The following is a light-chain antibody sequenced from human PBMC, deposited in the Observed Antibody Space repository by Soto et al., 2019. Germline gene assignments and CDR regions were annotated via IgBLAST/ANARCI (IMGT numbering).Light chain of an antibody. J-gene: IGKJ5*01. CDR1: QSVSSY. CDR2: DAS. Sequence: EIVLTQSPATLSLSPGERATLSCRASQSVSSYLAWYQQKPGQAHRLIIYDASNRATGIPARFSGSGSGTDFTLTISSLEPEDFAVYYCQQRSNWPSITFGQGTRLEIK. CDR3: QQRSNWPSIT. V-gene: IGKV3-11*01.